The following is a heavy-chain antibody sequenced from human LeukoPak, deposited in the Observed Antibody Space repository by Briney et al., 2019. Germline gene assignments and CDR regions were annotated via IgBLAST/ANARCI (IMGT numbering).Heavy chain of an antibody. CDR3: AREGDSSGYCHDY. D-gene: IGHD3-22*01. J-gene: IGHJ4*02. CDR1: GFTFSSYS. Sequence: GGSLRLSCAASGFTFSSYSMNWVRQAAGKGLEWISYISSSSIIYYADSVKGRFTISRDNAQSSMYLQMNSLRAEDTAVYYCAREGDSSGYCHDYWGQGTLVTVSS. V-gene: IGHV3-48*01. CDR2: ISSSSII.